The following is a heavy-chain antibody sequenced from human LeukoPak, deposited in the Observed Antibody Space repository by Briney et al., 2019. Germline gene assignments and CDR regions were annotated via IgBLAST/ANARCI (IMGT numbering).Heavy chain of an antibody. CDR2: ISYDGSKK. J-gene: IGHJ4*02. Sequence: GGSLRLSCAGSGFTFSSYGMHWVRQAPGKGLEWVAVISYDGSKKYYADSVKGRFTISRDNSKNTLYVQMKSLRAEDTAVYYCARDSGCSSTSCYLGWGQGTLVTVSS. CDR1: GFTFSSYG. V-gene: IGHV3-30*03. CDR3: ARDSGCSSTSCYLG. D-gene: IGHD2-2*01.